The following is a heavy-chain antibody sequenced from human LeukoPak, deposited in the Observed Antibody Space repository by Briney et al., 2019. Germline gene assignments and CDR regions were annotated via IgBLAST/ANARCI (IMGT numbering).Heavy chain of an antibody. CDR2: INTDGSGT. D-gene: IGHD2-2*01. Sequence: GGSLRLSCAASGFTFSNYWMHWVRQAPGKGLVWVSRINTDGSGTSYADSVKGRFTISRDDAKNTLYLQMNSLRAEDTAVYYCTRDLRYCTSTSCYDPYFDHWGQGTLVTVSS. J-gene: IGHJ4*02. V-gene: IGHV3-74*01. CDR1: GFTFSNYW. CDR3: TRDLRYCTSTSCYDPYFDH.